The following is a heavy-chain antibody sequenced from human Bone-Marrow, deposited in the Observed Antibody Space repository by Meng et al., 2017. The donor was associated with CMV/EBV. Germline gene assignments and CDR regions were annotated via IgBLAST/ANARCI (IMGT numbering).Heavy chain of an antibody. J-gene: IGHJ4*02. D-gene: IGHD1-26*01. V-gene: IGHV3-7*01. Sequence: GESLKISCAASGFSFSSYWMSWVRQAPGKGLEWVANIKQDGSEKYYVDSVKGRFTISRDNPKNSLYLQMNYLRAEDTAVYYCVSRDSYYPDWGQGTRVTVSS. CDR2: IKQDGSEK. CDR3: VSRDSYYPD. CDR1: GFSFSSYW.